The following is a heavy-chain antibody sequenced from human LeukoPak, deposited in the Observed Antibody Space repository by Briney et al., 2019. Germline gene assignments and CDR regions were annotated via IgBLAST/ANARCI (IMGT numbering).Heavy chain of an antibody. Sequence: SSETLSLTCTVFGDSISTFYWSWIRQPAGKGLEWIGRFYTSGSANYNASLKSRVTMSVDTSKNQFFLKLSSVTAADPAVYYCARGYRGLPDFEYWGQGTLVTVSS. CDR2: FYTSGSA. V-gene: IGHV4-4*07. D-gene: IGHD1-26*01. CDR3: ARGYRGLPDFEY. CDR1: GDSISTFY. J-gene: IGHJ4*02.